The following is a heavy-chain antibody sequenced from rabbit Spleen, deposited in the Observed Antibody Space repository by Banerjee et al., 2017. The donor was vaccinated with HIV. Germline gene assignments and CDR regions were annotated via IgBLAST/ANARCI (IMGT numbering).Heavy chain of an antibody. Sequence: QEQLEESGGGLVQPEGSLTLTCTASGFTISSSYYLCWVRQAPGKGLEWIACIYGGGSTGTYYASWAKGRFTISKTSSTTVTLQVTSLTVADTATYFCARDSSSVPYDPGLWGQGTLVTVS. J-gene: IGHJ3*01. D-gene: IGHD1-1*01. CDR3: ARDSSSVPYDPGL. CDR2: IYGGGSTGT. V-gene: IGHV1S45*01. CDR1: GFTISSSYY.